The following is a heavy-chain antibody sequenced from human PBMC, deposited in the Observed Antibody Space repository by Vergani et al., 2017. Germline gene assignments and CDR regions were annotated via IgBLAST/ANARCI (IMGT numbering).Heavy chain of an antibody. CDR3: TKGSRGYTGYFFEY. Sequence: EVQLLESGGGLVQPGGSLRLSCEASGFSFPGYAMSWVRQAPGKGLEWVSSVSGSSATPYYADSVKGRFIISRDNSKNTLHLQMNSLRADDTAVYYCTKGSRGYTGYFFEYWGQGTLGTGSS. CDR1: GFSFPGYA. CDR2: VSGSSATP. J-gene: IGHJ4*02. V-gene: IGHV3-23*01. D-gene: IGHD5-12*01.